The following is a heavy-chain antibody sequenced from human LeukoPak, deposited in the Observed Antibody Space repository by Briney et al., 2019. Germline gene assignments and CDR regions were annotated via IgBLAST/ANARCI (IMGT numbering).Heavy chain of an antibody. D-gene: IGHD3-16*02. CDR3: ARDYDYLWGSYRANHNYFDY. Sequence: ASVKVSCKASGYTSTSYAMHWVRQAPGQRLEWMGWINAGNGNTKYSQRFQGRVTIARDTSASTAYMELSSLTSEDTAVYYCARDYDYLWGSYRANHNYFDYWGQGTLVTVSS. V-gene: IGHV1-3*01. CDR2: INAGNGNT. J-gene: IGHJ4*02. CDR1: GYTSTSYA.